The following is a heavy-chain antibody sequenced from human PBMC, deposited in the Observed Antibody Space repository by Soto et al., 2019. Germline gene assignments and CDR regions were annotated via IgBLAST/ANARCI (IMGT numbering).Heavy chain of an antibody. Sequence: QLQLQESGSGLVKPSQTLSLTCAVSGGSISSGGYSWSWIRQPPGKGLEWIGYIYHSGSTYYNPSLKSRVTISVDRSKNQFSLKLSSVTAADTAVYYCARVGMYYDILTGYSPERWFDPWGQGTLVTVSS. CDR1: GGSISSGGYS. V-gene: IGHV4-30-2*01. D-gene: IGHD3-9*01. J-gene: IGHJ5*02. CDR3: ARVGMYYDILTGYSPERWFDP. CDR2: IYHSGST.